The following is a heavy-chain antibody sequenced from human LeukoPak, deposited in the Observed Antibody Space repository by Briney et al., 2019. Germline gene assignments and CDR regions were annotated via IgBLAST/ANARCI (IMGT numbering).Heavy chain of an antibody. Sequence: SETLSLTCTVSGGSISSYYWSWIRQPPGKGLEWIGYIYYSGSTNYNPSLKSRVSISVDTFKTQFSLKLSSVTAADTAVYSWARRLSPDVFGAFDIWGQGTMVTVSS. CDR3: ARRLSPDVFGAFDI. J-gene: IGHJ3*02. CDR1: GGSISSYY. D-gene: IGHD3-16*02. V-gene: IGHV4-59*01. CDR2: IYYSGST.